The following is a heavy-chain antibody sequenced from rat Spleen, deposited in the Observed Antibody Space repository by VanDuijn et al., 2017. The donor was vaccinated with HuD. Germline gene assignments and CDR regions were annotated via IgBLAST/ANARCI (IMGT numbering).Heavy chain of an antibody. CDR2: INSAGTT. D-gene: IGHD1-2*01. Sequence: EVQLQESGPGLVKPSQSLSLTCSVTGYSITSRYRWNCIRKFPGNKLEWMGYINSAGTTNYNPALKSRISITKDTSKNQFFLQVNSVTTEDTATYYCASLYSSYSLYYFDYWGQGVMVTVSS. V-gene: IGHV3-3*01. J-gene: IGHJ2*01. CDR1: GYSITSRYR. CDR3: ASLYSSYSLYYFDY.